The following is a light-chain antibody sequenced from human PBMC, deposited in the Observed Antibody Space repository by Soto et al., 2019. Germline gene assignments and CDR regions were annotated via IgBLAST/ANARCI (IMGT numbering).Light chain of an antibody. CDR1: TSDVGGYNL. J-gene: IGLJ1*01. CDR3: CSYASSSSYV. CDR2: EGT. Sequence: QSALTQPASVSGSPGQSITISCSGTTSDVGGYNLVSRYQQHTAKAPKLLIYEGTQRPSGVSCRFSGSKSGNTASLTISGLQAEDEADYYCCSYASSSSYVFGTGTKVTVL. V-gene: IGLV2-23*01.